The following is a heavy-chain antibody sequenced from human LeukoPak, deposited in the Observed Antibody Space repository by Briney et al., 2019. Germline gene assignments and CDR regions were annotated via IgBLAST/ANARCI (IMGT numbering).Heavy chain of an antibody. Sequence: GGSLRLSCAASGFTFSSYAMHWVRQAPGKGLEWVAVISYDGSNKYHADSVKGRFTISRDNSKNTLYLQMNSLRAEDTAVYYCARDHERYFDYWGQGTLVTVSS. J-gene: IGHJ4*02. CDR2: ISYDGSNK. CDR3: ARDHERYFDY. V-gene: IGHV3-30-3*01. CDR1: GFTFSSYA.